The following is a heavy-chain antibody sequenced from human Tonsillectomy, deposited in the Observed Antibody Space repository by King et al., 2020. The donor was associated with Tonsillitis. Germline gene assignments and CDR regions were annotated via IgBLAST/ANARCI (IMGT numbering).Heavy chain of an antibody. D-gene: IGHD3-3*01. J-gene: IGHJ6*03. CDR3: ARKRRFLDETIYYYYSYMDV. V-gene: IGHV3-7*03. CDR2: IKQDGSEK. CDR1: GFTFSSYW. Sequence: QLVQSGGGLVQPGGSLRLSCAASGFTFSSYWMSWVRQAPGKGLEWVANIKQDGSEKYYVDSVKGRFNISRDSAKNSLYLQMNSLRAEDTAVYYCARKRRFLDETIYYYYSYMDVWGKGATVTVSS.